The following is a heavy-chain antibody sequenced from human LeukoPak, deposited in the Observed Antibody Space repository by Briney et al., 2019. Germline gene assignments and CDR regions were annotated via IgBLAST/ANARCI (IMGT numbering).Heavy chain of an antibody. CDR3: VRGRYYYDSSGYLDY. Sequence: GGSLRLSCAASGFTFSHYAMHWVRQAPGKGLQWVALISYDGSDKYYSDSVQGRSTISRDNSKNTLYLQMNSLRAEDTTVYFCVRGRYYYDSSGYLDYWGQGSLVTVSS. CDR2: ISYDGSDK. J-gene: IGHJ4*02. V-gene: IGHV3-30-3*01. D-gene: IGHD3-22*01. CDR1: GFTFSHYA.